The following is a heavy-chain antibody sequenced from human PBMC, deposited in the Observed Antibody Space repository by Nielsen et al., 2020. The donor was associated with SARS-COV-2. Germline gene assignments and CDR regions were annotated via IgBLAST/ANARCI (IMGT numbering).Heavy chain of an antibody. CDR2: ISYEGSKK. J-gene: IGHJ4*02. D-gene: IGHD2-15*01. V-gene: IGHV3-30*03. Sequence: GESLKISCAASGFTFNNYGFYWVRQAPGKGLEWVASISYEGSKKYYGDSLTGRFTVSRDNSKNTLYLQMNSLRAEDTAVYYCAPTVAAPTLFWGQGTLVTVSS. CDR3: APTVAAPTLF. CDR1: GFTFNNYG.